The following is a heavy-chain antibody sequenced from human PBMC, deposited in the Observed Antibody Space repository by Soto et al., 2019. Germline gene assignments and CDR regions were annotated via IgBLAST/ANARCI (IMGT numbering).Heavy chain of an antibody. CDR1: GGSISSYY. Sequence: PSETLSLTCTVSGGSISSYYWSWIRQPPGKGLEWIGYIYYSGSTNYNPSLKSRVTISVDTSKNQFSLKLSSVTAADTAVYYCARVNGFWTSCAMDVWGQGTTVTVSS. CDR3: ARVNGFWTSCAMDV. J-gene: IGHJ6*02. V-gene: IGHV4-59*01. D-gene: IGHD3-3*01. CDR2: IYYSGST.